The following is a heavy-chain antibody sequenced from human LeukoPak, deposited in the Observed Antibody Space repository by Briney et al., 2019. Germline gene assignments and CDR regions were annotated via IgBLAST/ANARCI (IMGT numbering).Heavy chain of an antibody. CDR3: ARVLGSYYNRAFDY. CDR1: GYKFTDDY. Sequence: ASVKVSCKASGYKFTDDYMHWVRQAPGQGLEWMGWINPNSGGTNYAQKFQGRVTMTRDTSISTAYMELSRLRSDDTAVYYCARVLGSYYNRAFDYWGQGTLVTVSS. V-gene: IGHV1-2*02. J-gene: IGHJ4*02. D-gene: IGHD3-10*01. CDR2: INPNSGGT.